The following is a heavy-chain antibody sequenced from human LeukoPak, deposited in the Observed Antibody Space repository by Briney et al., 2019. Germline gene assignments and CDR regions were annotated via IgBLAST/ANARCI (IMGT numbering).Heavy chain of an antibody. CDR2: IYHSGST. V-gene: IGHV4-38-2*02. Sequence: SETLSLTCTVSGYSISSGYYWGWIRQPPGKGLEWIGSIYHSGSTNYNPSLKSRVTISVDTSKNQFSLKLSSVTAADTAVYYCAREYCSGGSCYEIDYWGQGTLVTVSS. CDR1: GYSISSGYY. D-gene: IGHD2-15*01. CDR3: AREYCSGGSCYEIDY. J-gene: IGHJ4*02.